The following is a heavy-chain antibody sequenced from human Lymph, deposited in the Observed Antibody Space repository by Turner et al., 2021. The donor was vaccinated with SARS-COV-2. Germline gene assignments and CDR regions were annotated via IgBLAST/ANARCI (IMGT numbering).Heavy chain of an antibody. CDR2: IDPNSGGT. D-gene: IGHD3-3*01. Sequence: QVQLVQSGAEVKKPGASVKVSCKAAGYTFTGPYMHWVRQAPGQGLEWMGGIDPNSGGTNYAQKFQGRVTMTRDTSISAAYMELSRLRSDDTAVYYCARDVERYNDFWSGYSGGYGMDVWGQGTTVTVSS. CDR1: GYTFTGPY. CDR3: ARDVERYNDFWSGYSGGYGMDV. J-gene: IGHJ6*02. V-gene: IGHV1-2*02.